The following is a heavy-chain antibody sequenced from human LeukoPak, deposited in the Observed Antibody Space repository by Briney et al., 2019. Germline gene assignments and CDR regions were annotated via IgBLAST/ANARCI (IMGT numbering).Heavy chain of an antibody. J-gene: IGHJ3*02. CDR1: GFTVSSNY. CDR3: ARDFGGVAGTWYDAFDI. D-gene: IGHD6-19*01. V-gene: IGHV3-66*01. CDR2: IYSGGST. Sequence: GGSLRLSCAASGFTVSSNYMSWVRQAPGRGLEWVSVIYSGGSTYYAGSVKGRFTISRDNSKNTLYLQMNSLRAEDTAVYYCARDFGGVAGTWYDAFDIWGQGTMVTVSS.